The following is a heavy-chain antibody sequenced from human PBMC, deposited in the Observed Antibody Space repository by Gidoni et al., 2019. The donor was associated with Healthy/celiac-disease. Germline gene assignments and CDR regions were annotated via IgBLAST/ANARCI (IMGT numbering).Heavy chain of an antibody. D-gene: IGHD3-3*01. CDR1: GFTFSCYA. Sequence: EVQLLESGGGLVQPGGSLRLSCAVSGFTFSCYAMSWVRQAPGKGLEWVSGISGSGGFTYYADSVKGRFAISRDNSKNTLYLQINSLRAEDTAGYYCAKGGITIAGGPFYFDYWGQGTLVTVSS. CDR3: AKGGITIAGGPFYFDY. J-gene: IGHJ4*02. CDR2: ISGSGGFT. V-gene: IGHV3-23*01.